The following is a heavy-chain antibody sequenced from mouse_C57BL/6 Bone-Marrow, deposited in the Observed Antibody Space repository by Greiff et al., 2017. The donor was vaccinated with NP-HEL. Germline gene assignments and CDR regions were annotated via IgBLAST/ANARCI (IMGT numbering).Heavy chain of an antibody. Sequence: QVQLQQSGAELARPGASVKLSCKASGYTFTSYGISWVKQRTGQGLEWIGEIYPRSGNTYYNEKFKGKATLTADKSSSTAYMELRSLTSEDSAVYFGAKNSGMRFAYWGQGTLVTVSA. J-gene: IGHJ3*01. CDR3: AKNSGMRFAY. CDR1: GYTFTSYG. CDR2: IYPRSGNT. V-gene: IGHV1-81*01. D-gene: IGHD4-1*01.